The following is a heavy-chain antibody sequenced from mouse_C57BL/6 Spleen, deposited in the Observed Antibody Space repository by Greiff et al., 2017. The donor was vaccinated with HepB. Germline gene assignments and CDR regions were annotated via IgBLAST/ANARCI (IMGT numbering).Heavy chain of an antibody. CDR3: ARAGPYYYAMDY. CDR2: SRNKANDYTT. D-gene: IGHD3-1*01. V-gene: IGHV7-1*01. CDR1: GFTFSDFY. J-gene: IGHJ4*01. Sequence: EVMLVESGGGLVQSGRSLRLSCATSGFTFSDFYMEWVRQAPGKGLEWIAASRNKANDYTTEYSASVKGRFIVSRDTSQSILYLQMNALRAEDTAIYYCARAGPYYYAMDYWGQGTSVTVSS.